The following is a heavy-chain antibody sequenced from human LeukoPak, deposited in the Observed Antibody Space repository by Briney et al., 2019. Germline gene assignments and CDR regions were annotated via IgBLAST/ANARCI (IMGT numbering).Heavy chain of an antibody. D-gene: IGHD6-19*01. V-gene: IGHV1-69*13. CDR3: ASGPETIAVAGTAGDY. CDR1: GGTFSSYA. Sequence: SVKVSCKASGGTFSSYAISWVRQATGQGLEWMGGIIPIFGTANYAQKFQGRVTITADESTSTAYMELSSLRSEDTAVYYCASGPETIAVAGTAGDYWGQGTLVTVSS. CDR2: IIPIFGTA. J-gene: IGHJ4*02.